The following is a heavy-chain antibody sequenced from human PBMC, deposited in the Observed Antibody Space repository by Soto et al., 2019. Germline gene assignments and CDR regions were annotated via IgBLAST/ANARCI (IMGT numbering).Heavy chain of an antibody. Sequence: PGGSLRLSCAASGFTFSSYWMHWVRQAPGKGLVWVAVIWYDGSNKYYADSVKGRFTISRDNSKNTLYLQMNSLRAEDTAVYYCARGSNCSGGSCYSISRVYFDYWGQGTLVTVSS. CDR3: ARGSNCSGGSCYSISRVYFDY. J-gene: IGHJ4*02. CDR2: IWYDGSNK. D-gene: IGHD2-15*01. V-gene: IGHV3-33*08. CDR1: GFTFSSYW.